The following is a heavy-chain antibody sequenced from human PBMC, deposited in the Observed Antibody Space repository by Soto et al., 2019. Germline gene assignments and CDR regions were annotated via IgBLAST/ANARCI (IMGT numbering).Heavy chain of an antibody. Sequence: EVQLVESGGGLVQPGRSLRLSCAASGFTFDDYAMHWVRQAPGKGLEWVSGIYWNSGTIEYADFVKGRFTISRDNAKNYLYLQMNSLRPEDTAVYYCVKDKTLPTSYFDHWGQGTPVTVSS. V-gene: IGHV3-9*01. CDR1: GFTFDDYA. J-gene: IGHJ4*02. CDR3: VKDKTLPTSYFDH. D-gene: IGHD3-16*01. CDR2: IYWNSGTI.